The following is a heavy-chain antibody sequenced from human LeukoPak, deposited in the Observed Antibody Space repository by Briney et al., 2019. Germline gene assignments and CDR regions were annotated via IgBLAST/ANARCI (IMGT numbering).Heavy chain of an antibody. CDR2: INHSGST. V-gene: IGHV4-34*01. CDR1: GGSFSGYY. D-gene: IGHD4-23*01. Sequence: SETLSLTCAVYGGSFSGYYWSWIRQPPGKGLEWIGEINHSGSTNYNPSLKSRVTISVDTSKNQFSLKLSSVTAADTAVYYCARVSRGNSVGGDYWGQGTLVTVSS. J-gene: IGHJ4*02. CDR3: ARVSRGNSVGGDY.